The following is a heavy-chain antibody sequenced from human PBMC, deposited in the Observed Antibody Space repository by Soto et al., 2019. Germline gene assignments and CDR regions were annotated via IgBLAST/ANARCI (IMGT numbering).Heavy chain of an antibody. Sequence: EVQLLESGGGLVQPGGSLRLSCAASGFTFSSYAMSWVRQAPGKGLEWVSAISGSGGSTYYADSVKGRFTISRDNSKNTLYLQMNSLSAEDTAVYYCAKGWERVGFVTYWGQGPLVTVSS. J-gene: IGHJ4*02. CDR3: AKGWERVGFVTY. V-gene: IGHV3-23*01. CDR1: GFTFSSYA. CDR2: ISGSGGST. D-gene: IGHD1-26*01.